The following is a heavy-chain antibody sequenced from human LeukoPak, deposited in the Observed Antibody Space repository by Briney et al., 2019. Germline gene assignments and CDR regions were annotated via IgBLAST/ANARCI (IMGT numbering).Heavy chain of an antibody. Sequence: SETLSLTCTVSGGSISSYFWGWIRQPPGKGLEWIAYISNTGSTNYNPSLNSRVTISVDTSKNQLSLKLTSVTAADTAVYYCARHGNSRYYVRWGQGTLVTVSS. CDR1: GGSISSYF. V-gene: IGHV4-59*08. CDR2: ISNTGST. J-gene: IGHJ4*02. CDR3: ARHGNSRYYVR. D-gene: IGHD3-22*01.